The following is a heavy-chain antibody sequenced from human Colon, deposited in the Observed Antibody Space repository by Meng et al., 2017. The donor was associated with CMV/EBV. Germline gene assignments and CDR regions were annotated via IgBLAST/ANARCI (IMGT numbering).Heavy chain of an antibody. CDR3: ARDLPYLYGLDV. V-gene: IGHV3-20*04. J-gene: IGHJ6*02. CDR2: INWNGGNP. Sequence: GVLKISCVASGFTFDDYGMSWVRQTPTKGLEWVSNINWNGGNPGYGDSVKGRFTISRDNANNCLYLEMNNLRAEDTAVYYCARDLPYLYGLDVWGQGTTVTVSS. D-gene: IGHD2-2*01. CDR1: GFTFDDYG.